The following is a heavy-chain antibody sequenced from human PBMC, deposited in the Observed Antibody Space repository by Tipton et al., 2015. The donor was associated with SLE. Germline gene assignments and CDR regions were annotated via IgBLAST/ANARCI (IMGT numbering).Heavy chain of an antibody. CDR2: INPYNDNT. Sequence: QLVQSGPEVKKPGSSVKVSCKASGGTFYSYAISWVRQAPGQGLEWMGWINPYNDNTDYVELLQGRVTMTTDTSTGTAYMELTSLNSDDTAIYYCARHPVAGYTYYMDVWGTGTTVTVSS. J-gene: IGHJ6*03. CDR1: GGTFYSYA. D-gene: IGHD5-24*01. V-gene: IGHV1-18*01. CDR3: ARHPVAGYTYYMDV.